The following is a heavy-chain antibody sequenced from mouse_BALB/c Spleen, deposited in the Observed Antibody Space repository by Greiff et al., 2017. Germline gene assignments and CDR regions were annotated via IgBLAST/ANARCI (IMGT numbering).Heavy chain of an antibody. Sequence: VQLQQSGAELVKPGASVKLSCTASGFNIKDTYMHWVKQRPEQGLEWIGRIDPANGNTKYDPKFQGKATITADTSSNTAYLQLSSLTSEDTAVYYCARRDFTTHYAMDYWGQGTSVTVSS. CDR1: GFNIKDTY. CDR2: IDPANGNT. D-gene: IGHD1-1*01. V-gene: IGHV14-3*02. J-gene: IGHJ4*01. CDR3: ARRDFTTHYAMDY.